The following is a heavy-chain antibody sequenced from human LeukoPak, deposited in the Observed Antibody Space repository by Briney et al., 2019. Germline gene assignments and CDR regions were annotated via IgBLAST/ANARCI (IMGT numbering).Heavy chain of an antibody. V-gene: IGHV3-30*18. CDR3: ANEYGSDWSYGMDV. J-gene: IGHJ6*02. CDR1: GFTFSSYG. CDR2: ISYDGSNK. D-gene: IGHD6-19*01. Sequence: PGRSLRLSCAASGFTFSSYGMHWVRQAPGKGLEWVAVISYDGSNKYYADSVKGRFTISRDNSKNTLYLQMNSLRAEDTAVYYCANEYGSDWSYGMDVWGQGTTVTVSS.